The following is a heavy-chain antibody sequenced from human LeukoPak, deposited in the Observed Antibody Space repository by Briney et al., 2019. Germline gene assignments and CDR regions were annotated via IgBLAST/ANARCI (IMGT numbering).Heavy chain of an antibody. Sequence: GGSLRLSCAASGFTFSSYSMNWVRRAPGKGLEWVSSISSSSSYIYYADSVKGRFTISRDNAKNSLYLQMNSLRAEDTAVYYCARDADIVVVPAAIEDAFDIWGQGTMVTVSS. CDR1: GFTFSSYS. D-gene: IGHD2-2*01. CDR3: ARDADIVVVPAAIEDAFDI. V-gene: IGHV3-21*01. CDR2: ISSSSSYI. J-gene: IGHJ3*02.